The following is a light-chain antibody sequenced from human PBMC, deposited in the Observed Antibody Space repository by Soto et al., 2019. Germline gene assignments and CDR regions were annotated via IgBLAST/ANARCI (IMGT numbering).Light chain of an antibody. CDR3: QQSYGTPRT. J-gene: IGKJ4*01. CDR2: GAS. V-gene: IGKV1-39*01. Sequence: IQMTQSPSSLSASVGDRVTITCRASQRINNYLNWYQQKPGKAPKLLIYGASNLQRGVPSQFSGSGSGTDFTLTISSLQPEDFATYYCQQSYGTPRTFGGGTKVEIK. CDR1: QRINNY.